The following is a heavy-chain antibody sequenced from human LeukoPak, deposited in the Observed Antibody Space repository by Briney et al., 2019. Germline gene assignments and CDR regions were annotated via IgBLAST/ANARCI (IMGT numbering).Heavy chain of an antibody. CDR3: AKVGRAAAAAYFDY. Sequence: PGGSLRLSCAASGFTFDDYAMHWVRQAPGKGLEWVSGISWNSGSIGYADSVKGRFTISRDNAKNSLYLQMNSLRAEDTALYYCAKVGRAAAAAYFDYWGQGTLVTVSS. D-gene: IGHD6-13*01. J-gene: IGHJ4*02. V-gene: IGHV3-9*01. CDR1: GFTFDDYA. CDR2: ISWNSGSI.